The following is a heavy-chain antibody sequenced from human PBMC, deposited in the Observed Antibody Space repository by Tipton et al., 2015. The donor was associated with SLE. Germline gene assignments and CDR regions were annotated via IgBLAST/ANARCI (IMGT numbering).Heavy chain of an antibody. CDR2: IYTSGST. CDR3: AISAGLWFDP. J-gene: IGHJ5*02. V-gene: IGHV4-61*09. Sequence: TLSLTCTVSGGSISSGSYYWSWIRQPAGKGLEWIGHIYTSGSTNYNPSLKSRVTTSVDTSKNQFSLTLSSVTAADTAVYYCAISAGLWFDPWGQGTLVTVTA. CDR1: GGSISSGSYY. D-gene: IGHD6-13*01.